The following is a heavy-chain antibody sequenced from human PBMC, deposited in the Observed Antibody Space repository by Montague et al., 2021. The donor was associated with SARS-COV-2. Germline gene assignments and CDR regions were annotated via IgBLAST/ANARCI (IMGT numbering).Heavy chain of an antibody. Sequence: VKPTQTLTLTCTFSGFSLSTSGMCVSWIRQPPGKALEWLARIDWDDDKYYSTSLKTRLTISKDTSKNQVVPTMTNMDPVDTATYYCARMRIAAAGSPFDIWGQGTMVTVSS. CDR2: IDWDDDK. V-gene: IGHV2-70*11. CDR3: ARMRIAAAGSPFDI. J-gene: IGHJ3*02. CDR1: GFSLSTSGMC. D-gene: IGHD6-13*01.